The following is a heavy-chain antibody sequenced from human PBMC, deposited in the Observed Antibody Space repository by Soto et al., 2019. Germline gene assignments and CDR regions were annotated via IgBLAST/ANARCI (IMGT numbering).Heavy chain of an antibody. Sequence: PGGSLRLSCAVSGFTLSDYYIDWVRQAPGKGLEWLARSRDKANSFSTDYAASVKGRLSISRDDSESSVFLQMNSLRTEDTALYYCARPKSYGAYDVWGQGTVVIVSS. CDR1: GFTLSDYY. V-gene: IGHV3-72*01. CDR2: SRDKANSFST. CDR3: ARPKSYGAYDV. D-gene: IGHD3-10*01. J-gene: IGHJ3*01.